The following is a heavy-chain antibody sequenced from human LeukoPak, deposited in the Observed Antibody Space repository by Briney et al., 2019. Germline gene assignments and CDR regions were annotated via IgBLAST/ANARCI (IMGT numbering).Heavy chain of an antibody. CDR3: GRKAGDCGGGSCYSIDY. J-gene: IGHJ4*02. CDR1: GGSFSSEA. D-gene: IGHD2-15*01. Sequence: ASVKVSCKAFGGSFSSEAISWVRQAPGQGLEWMGGIIPIFGTANYAQKFQGRVTITTDESTSTAYMEVSSLRSEDTAVYYCGRKAGDCGGGSCYSIDYWGQGTLVTVSS. V-gene: IGHV1-69*05. CDR2: IIPIFGTA.